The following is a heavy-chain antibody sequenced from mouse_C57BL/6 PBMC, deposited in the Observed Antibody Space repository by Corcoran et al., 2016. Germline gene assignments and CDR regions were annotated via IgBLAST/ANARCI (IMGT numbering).Heavy chain of an antibody. CDR3: ARKRIYYDYGGYFDV. Sequence: EVQLQQSGPELVKPGASVKISCKASGYTFTDYYMNWVKQSHGKSLEWIGDINPNNGGTSYNQKFKGKATLTVDKSSSTAYMELRSLTSEDSAVYYCARKRIYYDYGGYFDVWGTGTTVTVSS. D-gene: IGHD2-4*01. J-gene: IGHJ1*03. V-gene: IGHV1-26*01. CDR2: INPNNGGT. CDR1: GYTFTDYY.